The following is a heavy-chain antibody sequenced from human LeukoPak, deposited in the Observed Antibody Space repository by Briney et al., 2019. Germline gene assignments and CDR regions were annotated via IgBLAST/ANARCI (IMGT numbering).Heavy chain of an antibody. CDR1: GFTFSSSD. CDR2: ISSSGSII. CDR3: ARDVSYQGMDV. D-gene: IGHD5/OR15-5a*01. Sequence: GGSLRLSCVASGFTFSSSDMNWIRQAPGKGLEWVSYISSSGSIIYYADSVKGRFIISRDNAKNSLYLHMNSLRAEDTAVYYCARDVSYQGMDVWGQGTTVTVSS. J-gene: IGHJ6*02. V-gene: IGHV3-48*03.